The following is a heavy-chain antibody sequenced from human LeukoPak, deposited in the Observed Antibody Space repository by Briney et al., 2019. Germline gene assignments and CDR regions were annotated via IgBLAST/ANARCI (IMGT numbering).Heavy chain of an antibody. CDR1: GGSFSGYY. J-gene: IGHJ6*02. CDR3: ARGLYWFGNSYYYGMDV. V-gene: IGHV4-34*01. CDR2: INHSGST. D-gene: IGHD2-8*02. Sequence: SETLSLTCAVYGGSFSGYYWSWIRLPPGKGLEWIGEINHSGSTNYNPSLKSRVTISVDTSKNQFSLKLSSVTAADTAVYYCARGLYWFGNSYYYGMDVWGQGTTVTVSS.